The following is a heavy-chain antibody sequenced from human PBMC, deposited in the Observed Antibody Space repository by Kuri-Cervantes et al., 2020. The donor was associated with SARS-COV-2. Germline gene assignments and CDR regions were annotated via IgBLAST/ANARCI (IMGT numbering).Heavy chain of an antibody. CDR2: IYHSGST. CDR1: GGSISSSNW. J-gene: IGHJ6*02. V-gene: IGHV4-4*03. D-gene: IGHD2-2*01. Sequence: PETPSDTRAVPGGSISSSNWCTWVRQPPGKGLVWFGEIYHSGSTNYNPSLKSRVTISVDKSKNQFSLKLSSVTAADTVVYHSARRLYRALVVVLATHMDGMDVWGQGTTVTVSS. CDR3: ARRLYRALVVVLATHMDGMDV.